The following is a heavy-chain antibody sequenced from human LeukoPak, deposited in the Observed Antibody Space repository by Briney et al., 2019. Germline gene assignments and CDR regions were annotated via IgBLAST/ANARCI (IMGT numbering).Heavy chain of an antibody. CDR1: GYSISSGYY. V-gene: IGHV4-38-2*02. D-gene: IGHD6-13*01. CDR2: IYHSGST. Sequence: PSETLSLTCTVSGYSISSGYYWGWIRPPPGKGLEWIGSIYHSGSTYYNPSLKSRVTISVDTSKNQFSLKLSSVTAADTAVYYCARGSSVSSWLDCWGQGTLVTVSS. CDR3: ARGSSVSSWLDC. J-gene: IGHJ4*02.